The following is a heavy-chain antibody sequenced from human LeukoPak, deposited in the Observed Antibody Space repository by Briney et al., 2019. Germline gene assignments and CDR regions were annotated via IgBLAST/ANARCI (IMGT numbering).Heavy chain of an antibody. D-gene: IGHD1-14*01. J-gene: IGHJ6*02. CDR3: ATNQNKVLDYYYYYGMDV. Sequence: GASVKVPCKASGYTFTGHYMHWVRQAPGQGLEWMGWINPNNGGTNYAQKFQGRVTMTRDTSISTAYMELSRLRSDDTAVYYCATNQNKVLDYYYYYGMDVWGQGTTVTVPS. CDR2: INPNNGGT. CDR1: GYTFTGHY. V-gene: IGHV1-2*02.